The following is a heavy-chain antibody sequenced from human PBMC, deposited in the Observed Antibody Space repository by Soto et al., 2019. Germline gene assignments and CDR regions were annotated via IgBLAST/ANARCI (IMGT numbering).Heavy chain of an antibody. CDR1: GGSISSSSYY. CDR2: IYYSGST. D-gene: IGHD5-12*01. CDR3: ASKPNSGYDPFDY. Sequence: SETLSLTCTVSGGSISSSSYYWGWIRQPPGKGLEWIGSIYYSGSTYYNPSLKSRVTISVDTSKNQFSLKLSSVTAADTAVYYCASKPNSGYDPFDYWGQGTLVTVSS. V-gene: IGHV4-39*01. J-gene: IGHJ4*02.